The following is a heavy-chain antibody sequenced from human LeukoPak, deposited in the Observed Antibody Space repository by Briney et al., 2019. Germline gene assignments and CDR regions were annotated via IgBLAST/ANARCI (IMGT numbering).Heavy chain of an antibody. V-gene: IGHV3-21*01. CDR1: GFTFSSYS. J-gene: IGHJ4*02. CDR3: ARDHWGYYYGSGSYYNGGGSDY. Sequence: RSGGSLRLSCAASGFTFSSYSMNWVRQAPGKGLEWVSSISSSSSYLYYADSVKGRFTISRDNAKNSLYLQMNSLRAEDTAVYYCARDHWGYYYGSGSYYNGGGSDYWGQGTLVTVSS. D-gene: IGHD3-10*01. CDR2: ISSSSSYL.